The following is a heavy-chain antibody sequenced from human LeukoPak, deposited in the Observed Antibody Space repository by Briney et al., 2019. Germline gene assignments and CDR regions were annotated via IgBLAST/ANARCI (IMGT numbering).Heavy chain of an antibody. Sequence: PGASLRLSCAASGFTFSNYAMSWVRQAPGKGLEWVSAITGSGGNTYYADSVKGRFTISRVNSKNTVFLQMNSLRAEDTAVYYCAKWGDYDVLTGYYVSDYWGQGTLVTVSS. CDR1: GFTFSNYA. D-gene: IGHD3-9*01. CDR2: ITGSGGNT. V-gene: IGHV3-23*01. J-gene: IGHJ4*02. CDR3: AKWGDYDVLTGYYVSDY.